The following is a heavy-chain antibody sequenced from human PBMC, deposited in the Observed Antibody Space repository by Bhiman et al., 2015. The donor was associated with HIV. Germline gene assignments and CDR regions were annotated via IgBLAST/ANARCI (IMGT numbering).Heavy chain of an antibody. D-gene: IGHD3-10*02. CDR2: ISWDGSST. V-gene: IGHV3-43D*03. Sequence: EVQLVESGGVVVQPGGSLRLSCAASGFTFDDYAMHWVRQAPGKGLEWVSLISWDGSSTYYADSVQGRFTISRDNSKNSLYLQMNSLRAEDTALYYCTKCSASYSLAYGMDVWGQGTTVTVSS. CDR3: TKCSASYSLAYGMDV. J-gene: IGHJ6*02. CDR1: GFTFDDYA.